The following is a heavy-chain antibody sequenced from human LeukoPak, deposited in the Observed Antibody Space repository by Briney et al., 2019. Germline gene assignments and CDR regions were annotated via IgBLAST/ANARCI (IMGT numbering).Heavy chain of an antibody. CDR2: FDPEDGET. J-gene: IGHJ3*02. Sequence: ASVKVSCKASGYTFTSYYMHWVRQAPGQGLEWMGGFDPEDGETIYAQKFQGRVTITRDTSASTAYMELSSLRSEDTAVYYCARVVATIGAFDIWGQGTMVTVSS. CDR3: ARVVATIGAFDI. CDR1: GYTFTSYY. V-gene: IGHV1-46*01. D-gene: IGHD5-12*01.